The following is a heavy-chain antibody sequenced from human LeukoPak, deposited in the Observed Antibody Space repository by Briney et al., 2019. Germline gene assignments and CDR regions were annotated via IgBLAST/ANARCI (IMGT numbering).Heavy chain of an antibody. Sequence: PGGSLRLSCAASGFTFDDYAMHWVRQAPGKGLEWVSGISWNSGSIGYADSVKGRFTISRDNAKNSLYLQMNSLRAEDTAVYYCARGYYGSVNYYNVFLGYWGQGTLVTVSS. CDR1: GFTFDDYA. CDR3: ARGYYGSVNYYNVFLGY. J-gene: IGHJ4*02. V-gene: IGHV3-9*01. CDR2: ISWNSGSI. D-gene: IGHD3-10*01.